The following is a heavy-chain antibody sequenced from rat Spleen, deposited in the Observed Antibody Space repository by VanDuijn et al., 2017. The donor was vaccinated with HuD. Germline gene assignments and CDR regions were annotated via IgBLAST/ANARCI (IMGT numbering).Heavy chain of an antibody. CDR3: ARQTHYWYFDF. Sequence: EVQLVESGGGLVQPGRSMKLSCAASGFTFSNFPMAWVRQAPTKGLEWVASISYEGSSTFYGDSVKGRFTISRDNAKSTLYLQMNSLRSEETATYYCARQTHYWYFDFWGPGTMVTVSS. CDR1: GFTFSNFP. V-gene: IGHV5-22*01. J-gene: IGHJ1*01. CDR2: ISYEGSST.